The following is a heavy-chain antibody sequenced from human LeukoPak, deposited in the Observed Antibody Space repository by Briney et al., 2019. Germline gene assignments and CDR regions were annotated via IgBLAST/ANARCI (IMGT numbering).Heavy chain of an antibody. CDR3: ARDCQNDGSSGYYFDY. V-gene: IGHV1-69*04. Sequence: SVKVSCKASGGTFSSYTISWVRQAPGQGLEWMGRIIPILGIANDAQKFQGRVTITTDKSTRTAYMELSSLRYEDAAVYYGARDCQNDGSSGYYFDYWGQGTLVTVSS. D-gene: IGHD3-22*01. CDR1: GGTFSSYT. J-gene: IGHJ4*02. CDR2: IIPILGIA.